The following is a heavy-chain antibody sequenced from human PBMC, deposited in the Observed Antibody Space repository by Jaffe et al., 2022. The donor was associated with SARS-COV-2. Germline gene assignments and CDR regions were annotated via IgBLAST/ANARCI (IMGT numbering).Heavy chain of an antibody. CDR1: GFTFSSYA. V-gene: IGHV3-30-3*01. Sequence: QVQLVESGGGVVQPGRSLRLSCAASGFTFSSYAMHWVRQAPGKGLEWVAVISYDGSNKYYADSVKGRFTISRDNSKNTLYLQMNSLRAEDTAVYYCARTSGYRGGYFDYWGQGTLVTVSS. CDR2: ISYDGSNK. J-gene: IGHJ4*02. D-gene: IGHD3-22*01. CDR3: ARTSGYRGGYFDY.